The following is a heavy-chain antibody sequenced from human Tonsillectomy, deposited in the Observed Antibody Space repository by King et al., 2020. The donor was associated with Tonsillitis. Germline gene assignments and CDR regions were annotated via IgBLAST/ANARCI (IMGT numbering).Heavy chain of an antibody. CDR1: GDSVSSNSAA. J-gene: IGHJ3*02. CDR3: ASGWAFHI. Sequence: VQLQQSGPGLVKPSQTLSLTCAISGDSVSSNSAAWNWIRQSPSRGLEWLGRTYYRSKGYNDYAVSVRGRITIHADTSKNQFSLQLNSVTPEDTAVYFCASGWAFHILGQGTMVTVSS. V-gene: IGHV6-1*01. CDR2: TYYRSKGYN. D-gene: IGHD2-15*01.